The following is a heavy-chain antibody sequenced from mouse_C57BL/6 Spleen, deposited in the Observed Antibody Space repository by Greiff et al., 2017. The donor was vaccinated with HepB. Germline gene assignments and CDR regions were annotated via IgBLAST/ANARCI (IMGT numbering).Heavy chain of an antibody. CDR1: GYAFSSSW. CDR3: ARQDYGSALWY. J-gene: IGHJ2*01. V-gene: IGHV1-82*01. CDR2: IYPGDGDT. D-gene: IGHD1-1*01. Sequence: QVQLQQSGPELVKPGASVKISCKASGYAFSSSWMNWVKQRPGKGLEWIGRIYPGDGDTNYNGKFKGKATLTADKSSSTAYMQLSSLTSEDSAVYFCARQDYGSALWYWGQGTTLTVSS.